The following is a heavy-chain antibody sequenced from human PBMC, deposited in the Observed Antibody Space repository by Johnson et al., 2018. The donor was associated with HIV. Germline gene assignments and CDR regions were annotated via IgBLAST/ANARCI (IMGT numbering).Heavy chain of an antibody. CDR1: GFTFSSSC. V-gene: IGHV3-7*01. CDR3: ARVIDQYFDSILDDAFDI. D-gene: IGHD3-22*01. Sequence: EVQLVESGGGLVQPGGSLRLSCPASGFTFSSSCMSWVRQAPGNGLVWVPNIKQHGSEKSYLDSVKSRFTTSRDNAKNSLYLQMNSLRDEDTAVYYCARVIDQYFDSILDDAFDIWGQGTLVTVSS. CDR2: IKQHGSEK. J-gene: IGHJ3*02.